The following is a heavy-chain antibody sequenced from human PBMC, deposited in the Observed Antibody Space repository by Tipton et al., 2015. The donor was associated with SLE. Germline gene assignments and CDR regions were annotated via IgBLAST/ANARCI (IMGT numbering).Heavy chain of an antibody. Sequence: LRLSCTVSGGSISSYYWSWIRQPPGKGLEWIGYVYYSGSTNYNPSLKSRVTISVDTSKNQFSLKLSSVTAADTAVYYCAREGYGGKNGDVWGKGTTVTVSS. CDR1: GGSISSYY. CDR3: AREGYGGKNGDV. J-gene: IGHJ6*04. V-gene: IGHV4-59*01. CDR2: VYYSGST. D-gene: IGHD4-23*01.